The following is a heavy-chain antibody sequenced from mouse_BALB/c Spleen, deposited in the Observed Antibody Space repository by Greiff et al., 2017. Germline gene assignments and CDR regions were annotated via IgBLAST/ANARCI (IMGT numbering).Heavy chain of an antibody. CDR3: ARRVYYGSSYGYFDV. Sequence: EVKLQESGAELVKPGASVKLSCTASGFNIKDTYMHWVKQRPEQGLEWIGRIDPANGNTKYDPKFQGKATITADTSSNTAYLQLSSLTSEDTAVYYCARRVYYGSSYGYFDVWGAGTTVTVSS. J-gene: IGHJ1*01. CDR2: IDPANGNT. CDR1: GFNIKDTY. V-gene: IGHV14-3*02. D-gene: IGHD1-1*01.